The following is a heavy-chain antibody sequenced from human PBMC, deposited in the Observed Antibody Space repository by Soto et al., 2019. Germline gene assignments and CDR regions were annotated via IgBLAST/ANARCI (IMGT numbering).Heavy chain of an antibody. Sequence: SETLSLTCAVYGGSFSGYYWTWIRQPPGTGLEWIGEINHSGSTNYNPSLKSRVTISVDTSKNQFSLKLSSVTAADTAVYYCAREDYGDNFDYWGQGTLVTVSS. CDR2: INHSGST. CDR1: GGSFSGYY. J-gene: IGHJ4*02. CDR3: AREDYGDNFDY. D-gene: IGHD4-17*01. V-gene: IGHV4-34*01.